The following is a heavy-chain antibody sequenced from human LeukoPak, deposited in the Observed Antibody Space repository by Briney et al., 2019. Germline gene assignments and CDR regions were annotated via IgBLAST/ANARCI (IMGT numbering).Heavy chain of an antibody. CDR2: INPNSGGT. CDR1: GYTFTDYY. D-gene: IGHD4-17*01. Sequence: ASVKVSCKASGYTFTDYYFNWVRQAPGQGLEWMGWINPNSGGTHYAQSFQDRVTMTRDTSINTAYMEVSRLRSDGTAVYYCARTLTTATWDFWGQGTLVTVSS. V-gene: IGHV1-2*02. CDR3: ARTLTTATWDF. J-gene: IGHJ4*02.